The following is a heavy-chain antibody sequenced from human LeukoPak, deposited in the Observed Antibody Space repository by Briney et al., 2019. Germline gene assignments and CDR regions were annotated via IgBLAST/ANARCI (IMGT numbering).Heavy chain of an antibody. CDR3: ARARGGYDFDY. D-gene: IGHD5-12*01. V-gene: IGHV3-30*03. J-gene: IGHJ4*02. Sequence: GGSLRLSCAASGFTFSSYGMHWVRQAPGKGLEWVAVISYDGSNKYYADSVKGRFTISRDNAKNSLYLQLNSLRAEDAAVYYCARARGGYDFDYWGQGTLVTVSS. CDR2: ISYDGSNK. CDR1: GFTFSSYG.